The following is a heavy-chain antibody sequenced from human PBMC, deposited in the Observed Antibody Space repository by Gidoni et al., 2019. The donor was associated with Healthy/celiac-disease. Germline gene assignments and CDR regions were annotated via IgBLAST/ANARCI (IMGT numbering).Heavy chain of an antibody. CDR3: ARDLITGSADYGMDV. CDR1: GFTFSSYE. V-gene: IGHV3-48*03. Sequence: EVQLVESGGGLVQPGGSLRLSCAASGFTFSSYEMNWVRQAPGKGLEWVSYISSSGSTIYYADSVKGRFTISRENAKNSLYLQMNSLRAEDTAVYYCARDLITGSADYGMDVWGQGTTVTVSS. J-gene: IGHJ6*02. D-gene: IGHD3-10*01. CDR2: ISSSGSTI.